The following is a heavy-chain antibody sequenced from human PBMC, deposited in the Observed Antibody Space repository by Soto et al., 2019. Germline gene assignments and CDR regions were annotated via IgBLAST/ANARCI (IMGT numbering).Heavy chain of an antibody. CDR2: ISGGGGSR. J-gene: IGHJ4*02. Sequence: GGSLRLSCAASGFTFSSYAMSWVRQAPGKGLEWVSSISGGGGSRYYADSVKGRFTISRGNAKNTLYLQMNSLRVEDTAVYYCANGGESSSLGFDFWGQGTQVTVSS. CDR1: GFTFSSYA. CDR3: ANGGESSSLGFDF. V-gene: IGHV3-23*01. D-gene: IGHD6-13*01.